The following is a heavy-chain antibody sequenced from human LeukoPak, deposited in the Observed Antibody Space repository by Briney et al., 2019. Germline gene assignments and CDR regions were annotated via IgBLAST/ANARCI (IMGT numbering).Heavy chain of an antibody. CDR2: INPSGGST. J-gene: IGHJ4*02. CDR3: ASEGNPYDSSGYLWDY. D-gene: IGHD3-22*01. Sequence: ASVKVSCKASGYTFTSHYMHWVRQAPGQGLEWMGIINPSGGSTSYAQKFQGRVTMTRDTSTSTVYMELSSLRSEDTAVYYCASEGNPYDSSGYLWDYWGQGTLVTVSS. CDR1: GYTFTSHY. V-gene: IGHV1-46*01.